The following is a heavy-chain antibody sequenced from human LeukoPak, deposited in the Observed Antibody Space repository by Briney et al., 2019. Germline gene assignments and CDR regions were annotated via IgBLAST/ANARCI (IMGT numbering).Heavy chain of an antibody. V-gene: IGHV3-48*01. CDR2: IGSTGNPI. J-gene: IGHJ4*02. CDR1: GFTFSGYT. D-gene: IGHD6-19*01. Sequence: GGSLRLSCAASGFTFSGYTMNWVRQAPGKGLEWVSFIGSTGNPIYYADSVKGRFTVSRDNAKNSLYLQMNSLRAEDTAVYYCARDQWLDYWGQGTLVTVSS. CDR3: ARDQWLDY.